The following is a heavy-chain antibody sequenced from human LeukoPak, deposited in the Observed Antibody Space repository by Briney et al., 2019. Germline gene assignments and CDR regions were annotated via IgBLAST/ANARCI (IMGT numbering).Heavy chain of an antibody. D-gene: IGHD6-13*01. CDR3: ARGGLAAAGTSYFDY. V-gene: IGHV4-39*07. CDR1: GGSISSSSYY. CDR2: IYYSGST. Sequence: SETLSLTCTVSGGSISSSSYYWGWIRQPPGKGLEWIGSIYYSGSTYYNPSLKSRVTISVDTSKNQFSLKLSSVTAADTAVYYCARGGLAAAGTSYFDYWGQGTLVTVSS. J-gene: IGHJ4*02.